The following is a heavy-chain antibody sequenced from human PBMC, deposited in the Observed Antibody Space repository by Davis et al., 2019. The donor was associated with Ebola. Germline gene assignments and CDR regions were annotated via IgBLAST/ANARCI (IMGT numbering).Heavy chain of an antibody. CDR1: GFTVGSKY. Sequence: GESLKISCAASGFTVGSKYMNWARQVPGKGLEWVSVMYSVGSTFYADSVKGRFTMSRDNSKNTLYLQMNSLRPEDTAVYYCAGDDGDSVEDGWFDPWGQGTLVTVSS. V-gene: IGHV3-66*02. CDR2: MYSVGST. J-gene: IGHJ5*02. D-gene: IGHD4-17*01. CDR3: AGDDGDSVEDGWFDP.